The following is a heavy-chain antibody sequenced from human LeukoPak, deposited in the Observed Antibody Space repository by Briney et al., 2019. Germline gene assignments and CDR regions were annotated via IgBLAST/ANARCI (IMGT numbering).Heavy chain of an antibody. CDR3: ARDGNPTVTTPEKVYYGMDV. D-gene: IGHD4-11*01. Sequence: GGSLRLSCAASEFAFSTYNMNWVRQAPGKGLEWVSYISTGSSTTYYADSVKGRFTISRDNVENSLYLQMNSLRDEDTAVYYCARDGNPTVTTPEKVYYGMDVWGQGTTVTVSS. CDR1: EFAFSTYN. V-gene: IGHV3-48*02. J-gene: IGHJ6*02. CDR2: ISTGSSTT.